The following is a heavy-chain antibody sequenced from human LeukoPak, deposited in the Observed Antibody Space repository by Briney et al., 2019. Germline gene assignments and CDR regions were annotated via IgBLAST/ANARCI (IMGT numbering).Heavy chain of an antibody. J-gene: IGHJ4*02. CDR2: IYYSGST. CDR1: GGSISSYY. V-gene: IGHV4-59*01. CDR3: AGGETEIAAAGRYYFDY. D-gene: IGHD6-13*01. Sequence: SETLSLTCTVSGGSISSYYWGWIRQPPGKGLEWIGYIYYSGSTNYNPPLKSRVTISVDTSKNQFSLKLSSVTAADTAVYYCAGGETEIAAAGRYYFDYWGQGTLVTVSS.